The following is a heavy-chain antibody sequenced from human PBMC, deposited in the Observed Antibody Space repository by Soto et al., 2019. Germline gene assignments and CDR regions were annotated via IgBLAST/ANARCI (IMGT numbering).Heavy chain of an antibody. Sequence: EVPLVESGGGLIQPGESLRLSCAASGFTVSIRYMSWVRQAPGKGLEWVSTIYRDGSTYYADSVEGRFTISRDNSKNTLYLKMNSLRAEDTATYYCARGKGIGWYESSDYWGQGTLVTVSS. CDR3: ARGKGIGWYESSDY. V-gene: IGHV3-53*01. J-gene: IGHJ4*02. CDR2: IYRDGST. D-gene: IGHD6-19*01. CDR1: GFTVSIRY.